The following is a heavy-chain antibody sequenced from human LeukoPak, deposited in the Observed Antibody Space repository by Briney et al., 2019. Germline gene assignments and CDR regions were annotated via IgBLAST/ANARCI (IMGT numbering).Heavy chain of an antibody. D-gene: IGHD7-27*01. V-gene: IGHV3-23*01. CDR2: ISGSGGST. CDR3: AREFNWGENY. CDR1: GFTFSNYA. Sequence: PGGSLRLSCAASGFTFSNYAMSWVRQAPGKGLEWVSGISGSGGSTYYADSVKGRFTLSRDNSKNTLYLQMNSLRAEDTAVYYCAREFNWGENYWGQGTLVTVSS. J-gene: IGHJ4*02.